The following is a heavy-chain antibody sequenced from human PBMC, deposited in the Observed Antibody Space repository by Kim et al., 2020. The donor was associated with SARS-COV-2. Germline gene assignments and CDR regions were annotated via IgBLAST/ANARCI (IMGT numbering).Heavy chain of an antibody. V-gene: IGHV4-34*01. CDR3: ARGPLYYDFWSGYPSWPNYYFDY. CDR2: INHSGST. J-gene: IGHJ4*02. D-gene: IGHD3-3*01. CDR1: GGSFSGYY. Sequence: SETLSLTCAVYGGSFSGYYWSWIRQPPGKGLEWIGEINHSGSTNYNPSLKSRVTISVDTSKNQFSLKLSSVTAADTAVYYCARGPLYYDFWSGYPSWPNYYFDYWGQGTLVTVSS.